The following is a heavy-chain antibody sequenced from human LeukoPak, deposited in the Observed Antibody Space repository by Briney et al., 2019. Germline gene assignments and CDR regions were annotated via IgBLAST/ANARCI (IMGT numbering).Heavy chain of an antibody. J-gene: IGHJ5*02. CDR1: GASITSGTYY. Sequence: SETLSLTSTVSGASITSGTYYWGWIRQPAGKGLEYIGRIYTSGTTNYNPSVKSRVTISIDTSKNQFSLTLRSVTAADTALYYCARGLGSMLRGGSNWFDPWGQGTLVIVSS. V-gene: IGHV4-61*02. CDR3: ARGLGSMLRGGSNWFDP. D-gene: IGHD3-10*01. CDR2: IYTSGTT.